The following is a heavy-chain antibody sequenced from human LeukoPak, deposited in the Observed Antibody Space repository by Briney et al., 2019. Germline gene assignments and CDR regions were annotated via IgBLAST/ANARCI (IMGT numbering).Heavy chain of an antibody. CDR2: ISHDSGIK. CDR3: VRDNPRCCGVVPANVDDY. Sequence: GGSLRLSCAASGFSFSRDSMNRVRQAPGKGLEWISYISHDSGIKYYADSVRGRFTISRDNAKNSLYLQMHSLRAEDTAVYFCVRDNPRCCGVVPANVDDYWGQGTLVTVSS. V-gene: IGHV3-48*01. D-gene: IGHD2-15*01. J-gene: IGHJ4*02. CDR1: GFSFSRDS.